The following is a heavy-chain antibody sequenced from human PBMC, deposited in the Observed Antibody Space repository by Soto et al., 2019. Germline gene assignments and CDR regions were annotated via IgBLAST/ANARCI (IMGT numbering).Heavy chain of an antibody. CDR2: ISAAGDP. Sequence: EVQLVESGGGLVQPGGSLRLSCEASGFTFRNYDMHWVRQGTGKGLELVSGISAAGDPDYADSVEGRFNISRENAQNSFFLQMNSLRVGDTAVYYCARKDRDFYGLDGWGQGTTVLVSS. CDR3: ARKDRDFYGLDG. J-gene: IGHJ6*02. V-gene: IGHV3-13*05. CDR1: GFTFRNYD.